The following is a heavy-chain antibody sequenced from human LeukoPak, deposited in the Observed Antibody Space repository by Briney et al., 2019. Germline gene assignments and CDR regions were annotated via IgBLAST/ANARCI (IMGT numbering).Heavy chain of an antibody. CDR1: GYTFTTYA. J-gene: IGHJ6*03. CDR2: ISTDTGNP. D-gene: IGHD4-23*01. Sequence: VASVRVSCKASGYTFTTYAMNWVRQAPGQGLEWMGWISTDTGNPTYVQGFTGRFVFSLDTSVSTAYLQISGLKAEDTAVYYCARGTDGNLKYYMDVWGKGTTVTVSS. CDR3: ARGTDGNLKYYMDV. V-gene: IGHV7-4-1*02.